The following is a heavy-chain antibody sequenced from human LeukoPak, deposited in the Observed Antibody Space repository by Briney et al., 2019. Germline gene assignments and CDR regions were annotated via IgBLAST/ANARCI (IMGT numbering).Heavy chain of an antibody. CDR3: ARSLRRDGYNYAFDI. CDR1: GFTFSTYA. CDR2: ILYDGSNK. Sequence: GGSLRLSCAASGFTFSTYAMYWVRQAPGKGLEWVAVILYDGSNKYYADSVKGRFTISRDNSKNTLYLQMNSLRAEDTAVYYCARSLRRDGYNYAFDIWGQGTMVTVSS. V-gene: IGHV3-30*04. D-gene: IGHD5-24*01. J-gene: IGHJ3*02.